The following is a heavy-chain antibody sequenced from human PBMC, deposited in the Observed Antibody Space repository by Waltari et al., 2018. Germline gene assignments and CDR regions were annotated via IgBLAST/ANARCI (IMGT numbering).Heavy chain of an antibody. CDR3: AKDDRMANGYFDY. J-gene: IGHJ4*02. CDR1: GFTFSSYA. D-gene: IGHD2-8*01. Sequence: EVQLLESGGGLVQPGGSLRLSCAASGFTFSSYAMSWVRQAPGKGLEWVSAISGSGGSTYYSDSVKGRFTISRDNSKNTLYLQMNSLRAEDTAVYYCAKDDRMANGYFDYWGQGTLVTVSS. V-gene: IGHV3-23*01. CDR2: ISGSGGST.